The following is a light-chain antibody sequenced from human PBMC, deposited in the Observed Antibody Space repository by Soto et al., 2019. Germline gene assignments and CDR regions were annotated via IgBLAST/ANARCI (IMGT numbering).Light chain of an antibody. CDR3: QQYISTPWT. V-gene: IGKV4-1*01. CDR1: QSVLYSSNNKNY. J-gene: IGKJ1*01. Sequence: DIVMTQSPDSLAVSLGERATINCKSSQSVLYSSNNKNYLAWYQQKSGQPPKLLIYWASTRESGVPDRFSGSGSGTDFTLTISSLQAEDVAVYYCQQYISTPWTFGQGTKVEIK. CDR2: WAS.